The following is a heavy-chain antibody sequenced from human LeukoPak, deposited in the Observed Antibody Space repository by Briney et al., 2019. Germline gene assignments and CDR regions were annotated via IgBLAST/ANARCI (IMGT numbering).Heavy chain of an antibody. CDR3: ARRTQYYYDSSGYSYYFDY. V-gene: IGHV4-34*01. CDR1: GGSFSGYY. CDR2: INHSGST. J-gene: IGHJ4*02. D-gene: IGHD3-22*01. Sequence: SETLPLTCAVYGGSFSGYYWSWIRQPPGKGLEWIGEINHSGSTNYNPSLKSRVTISVDTSKNQFSLKLSSVTAADTAVYYCARRTQYYYDSSGYSYYFDYWGQGTLVTVSS.